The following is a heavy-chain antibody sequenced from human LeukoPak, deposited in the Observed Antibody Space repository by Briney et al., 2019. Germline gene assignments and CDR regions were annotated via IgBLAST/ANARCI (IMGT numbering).Heavy chain of an antibody. V-gene: IGHV4-39*01. D-gene: IGHD6-19*01. CDR2: VYYSGST. J-gene: IGHJ4*02. CDR3: ARQAREQWLDRAYYFDY. Sequence: SETLSLTCTVPGGSISNTHYFWGWIRQPPGKGLEWIGSVYYSGSTYYNPSLKSRLTISVDTSKNQFSLKLSSVTAADTAVYYCARQAREQWLDRAYYFDYWGQGTLVTVSS. CDR1: GGSISNTHYF.